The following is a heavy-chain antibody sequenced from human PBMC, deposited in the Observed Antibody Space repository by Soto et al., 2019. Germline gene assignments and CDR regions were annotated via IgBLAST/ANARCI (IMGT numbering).Heavy chain of an antibody. CDR1: GDSIVSSLYY. J-gene: IGHJ4*02. CDR2: IYYGGST. D-gene: IGHD3-22*01. Sequence: ETLSLTCTVSGDSIVSSLYYWGWVRQPPGKGLEWIGSIYYGGSTNYNPSLESRVTISVDTSKNQFSLKLSSVTAADTAVYFCARLKRQYESSGYYYNFDFWGQGTLVTVSS. CDR3: ARLKRQYESSGYYYNFDF. V-gene: IGHV4-39*01.